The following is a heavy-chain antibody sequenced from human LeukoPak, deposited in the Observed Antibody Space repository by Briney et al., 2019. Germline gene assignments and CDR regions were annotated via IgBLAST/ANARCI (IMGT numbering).Heavy chain of an antibody. J-gene: IGHJ4*02. CDR2: INPSGGST. D-gene: IGHD3-3*01. CDR1: GYTFTSYY. CDR3: ARASVYDFWSGYSVGTYFDY. Sequence: ASVKVSCKASGYTFTSYYMHWVRQAPGQGLEWMGIINPSGGSTSYAQKFQGRVTMTRDTSTSTVYMELSSLRSEDTAVYYCARASVYDFWSGYSVGTYFDYWGQGALVTVSS. V-gene: IGHV1-46*01.